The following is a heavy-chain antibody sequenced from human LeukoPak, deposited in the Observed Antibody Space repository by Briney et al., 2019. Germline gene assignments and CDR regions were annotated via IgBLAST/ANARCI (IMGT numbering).Heavy chain of an antibody. Sequence: GGSLRLSCAASGFTFRDYGMSWVRQAPGKGLEWVSAISGSGGSTYYADSVKGRFTISRDNSKNTLYLQMNSLRAEDTAVYYCAKGSWQKQSDYWGQGTLVTVSS. CDR2: ISGSGGST. CDR3: AKGSWQKQSDY. J-gene: IGHJ4*02. D-gene: IGHD4-11*01. V-gene: IGHV3-23*01. CDR1: GFTFRDYG.